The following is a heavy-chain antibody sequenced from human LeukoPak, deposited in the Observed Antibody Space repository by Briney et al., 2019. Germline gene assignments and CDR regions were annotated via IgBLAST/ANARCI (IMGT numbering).Heavy chain of an antibody. D-gene: IGHD3-9*01. CDR3: ARVRHILTGYYIEYFDY. V-gene: IGHV3-48*03. J-gene: IGHJ4*02. CDR2: ISSSGSTI. CDR1: GFTFSSYA. Sequence: GGSLRLSCAASGFTFSSYAMTWVRQAPGKGLEWVSYISSSGSTIYYADSVKGRFTISRDNAKNSLYLQMNSLRAEDTAVYYCARVRHILTGYYIEYFDYWGQGTLVTVSS.